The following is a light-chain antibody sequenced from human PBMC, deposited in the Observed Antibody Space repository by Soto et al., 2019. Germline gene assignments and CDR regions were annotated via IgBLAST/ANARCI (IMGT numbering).Light chain of an antibody. V-gene: IGLV2-14*01. CDR2: DVS. Sequence: QSALTQPASVSGSPGQSITISCTGTSSDVGGYNFVGWFQQRQGKAPKLMIYDVSNRPSGVSNRFSGSKSGNTASLTISGLQAEYEADYYCSSSTSSNTLEFGGGTKLTVL. CDR3: SSSTSSNTLE. J-gene: IGLJ2*01. CDR1: SSDVGGYNF.